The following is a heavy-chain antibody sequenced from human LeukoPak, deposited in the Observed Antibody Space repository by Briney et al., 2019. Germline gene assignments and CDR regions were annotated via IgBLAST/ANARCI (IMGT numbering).Heavy chain of an antibody. V-gene: IGHV3-21*01. CDR2: ISTSSSYK. CDR3: AIMGWFDNQHYFDY. D-gene: IGHD3-3*01. Sequence: GGSLRRSCAASGFTFSRYNMNWVRQAPGKGLEWVSSISTSSSYKYYAESVKGRFTISRVNAKNSAFLQMNNLRVEDTAVYYCAIMGWFDNQHYFDYWGQGTLVTVSS. CDR1: GFTFSRYN. J-gene: IGHJ4*02.